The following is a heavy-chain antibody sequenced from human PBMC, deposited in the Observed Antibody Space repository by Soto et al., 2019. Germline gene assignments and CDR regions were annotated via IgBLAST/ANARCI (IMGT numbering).Heavy chain of an antibody. CDR2: IYYSGST. D-gene: IGHD6-19*01. CDR1: GGSISSYY. CDR3: ARRYGWNFDY. V-gene: IGHV4-59*08. Sequence: QVQLQESGPGLVKPSETLSLTCTVSGGSISSYYWSWIRQPPGKGLEWIGYIYYSGSTNYNPSLKSRVTISVDTSKNQFSLKLSSVTAADTAVYYCARRYGWNFDYWGPGTLVTVSS. J-gene: IGHJ4*02.